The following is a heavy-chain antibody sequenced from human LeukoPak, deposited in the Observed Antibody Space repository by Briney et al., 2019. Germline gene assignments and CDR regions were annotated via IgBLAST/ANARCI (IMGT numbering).Heavy chain of an antibody. J-gene: IGHJ4*02. V-gene: IGHV3-30*02. CDR2: IRYDGSNK. CDR3: AKDYGGNYTPRFDY. D-gene: IGHD4-23*01. Sequence: PGGXLRLSCAASGFTFSSYGMHWVRQAPGKGLEWVAFIRYDGSNKYYADSVKGRFTISRDNSKNTLYLQMNSLRAEDTAVYYCAKDYGGNYTPRFDYWGQGTLSPSPQ. CDR1: GFTFSSYG.